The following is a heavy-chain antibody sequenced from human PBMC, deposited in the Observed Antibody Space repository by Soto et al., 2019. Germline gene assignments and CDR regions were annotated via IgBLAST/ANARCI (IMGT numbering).Heavy chain of an antibody. CDR3: ARCPQPPDTADPYAVDV. CDR2: IVPSVDTT. V-gene: IGHV1-69*18. J-gene: IGHJ6*02. D-gene: IGHD5-18*01. CDR1: GGTFSRSG. Sequence: QVQLVQSGTEVKKPGASVKVSCNASGGTFSRSGFHWVRQAPGQGLEWMGMIVPSVDTTNYAQKFQARVTISADQFTSTVYMELRSLRSEDTAVYYCARCPQPPDTADPYAVDVWGQGTRVIVSS.